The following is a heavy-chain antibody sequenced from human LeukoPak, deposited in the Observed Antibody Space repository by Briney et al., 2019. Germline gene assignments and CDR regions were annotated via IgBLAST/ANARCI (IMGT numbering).Heavy chain of an antibody. Sequence: GGSLRLSCAASGFTFSGYSMSWVRQAPGKGLEWVSSISTSSSYIYYADSVKGRFTISRDNAKNSLYLQMNSLRAEDTALYYCARIVAAAGIYYYYMDVWGKGTTVTVSS. CDR1: GFTFSGYS. CDR2: ISTSSSYI. CDR3: ARIVAAAGIYYYYMDV. J-gene: IGHJ6*03. V-gene: IGHV3-21*04. D-gene: IGHD6-13*01.